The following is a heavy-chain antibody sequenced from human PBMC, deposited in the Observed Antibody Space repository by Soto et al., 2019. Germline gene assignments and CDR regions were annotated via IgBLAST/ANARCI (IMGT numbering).Heavy chain of an antibody. D-gene: IGHD5-18*01. Sequence: SEILSLTCTVSGGSIRSGGYYWSWVRQSPRRGLEWIGNIYYSGNTYYNPSLKSRLTISVDTSKNQFSLNLSSVTAADTAVYYCARDRLIATAGTARHYFGLDVWGQGTTVIVSS. J-gene: IGHJ6*02. CDR2: IYYSGNT. V-gene: IGHV4-31*03. CDR3: ARDRLIATAGTARHYFGLDV. CDR1: GGSIRSGGYY.